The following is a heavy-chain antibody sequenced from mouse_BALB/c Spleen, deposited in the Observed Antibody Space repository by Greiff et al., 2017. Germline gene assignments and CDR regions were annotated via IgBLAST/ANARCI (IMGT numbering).Heavy chain of an antibody. Sequence: QVQLQQPGAELVTPGASVKLSCKASGYTFTSYWMHWVKLRPGQGFEWIGEINPSNGGTSYNQKFKGKATLTVDKSSSTAYMELRSLTSEDSAVYYCARPVVTHYYAMDYWGQGTSVTVSS. V-gene: IGHV1-53*01. J-gene: IGHJ4*01. CDR3: ARPVVTHYYAMDY. CDR2: INPSNGGT. CDR1: GYTFTSYW. D-gene: IGHD1-1*01.